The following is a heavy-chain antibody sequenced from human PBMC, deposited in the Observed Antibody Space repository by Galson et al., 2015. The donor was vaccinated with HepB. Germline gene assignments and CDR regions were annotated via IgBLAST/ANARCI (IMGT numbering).Heavy chain of an antibody. CDR2: ISFDGSNG. Sequence: SLRLSCAASGFMFNTYGMHWVRQAPGKGLEWVAVISFDGSNGNYGDSVKGRFSISRGNSMNTLYLQMSSLRAEDTAVYYCVREDYSSSSMDFDLWGQGTLVIVSS. V-gene: IGHV3-30*03. CDR1: GFMFNTYG. D-gene: IGHD6-6*01. J-gene: IGHJ4*02. CDR3: VREDYSSSSMDFDL.